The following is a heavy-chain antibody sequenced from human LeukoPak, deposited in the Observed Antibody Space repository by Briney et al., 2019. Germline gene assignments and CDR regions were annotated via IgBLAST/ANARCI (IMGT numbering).Heavy chain of an antibody. CDR1: GFTFGSYS. CDR2: ISSSSSYI. D-gene: IGHD6-19*01. CDR3: ARAGLEQWLADY. V-gene: IGHV3-21*01. Sequence: GGSLRLSCAASGFTFGSYSMNWVRQAPGKGLEWVSSISSSSSYIYYADSVKGRFTISRDNAKNSLYLQMNSLRAEDTAVYYCARAGLEQWLADYWGQGTLVTVSS. J-gene: IGHJ4*02.